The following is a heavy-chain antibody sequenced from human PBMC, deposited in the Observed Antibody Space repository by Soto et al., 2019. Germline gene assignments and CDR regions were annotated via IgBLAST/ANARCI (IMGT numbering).Heavy chain of an antibody. CDR1: GYTFTSYG. CDR3: ARAVGYYGSGTTDPFDY. CDR2: ISAYNGNT. Sequence: ASVKVSCKAFGYTFTSYGISWVRQAPGQGLEWMGWISAYNGNTNYAQKLQGRVTMTTDTSTSTAYMELRSLRSDDTAVYYCARAVGYYGSGTTDPFDYWGQGTLVTVYS. V-gene: IGHV1-18*01. J-gene: IGHJ4*02. D-gene: IGHD3-10*01.